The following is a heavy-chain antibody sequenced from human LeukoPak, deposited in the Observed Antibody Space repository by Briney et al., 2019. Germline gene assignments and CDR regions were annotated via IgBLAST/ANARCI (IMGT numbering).Heavy chain of an antibody. CDR3: AGVNYWNYPF. Sequence: GGSLRLSCAASGFTFSDYSMAWIRQTPGKGLEWISYISDTARTKSYADSVKGRFTISRDNAKNSLYLQMNSLRVEDTAVYCCAGVNYWNYPFWGQGTLVTVSS. V-gene: IGHV3-11*04. CDR1: GFTFSDYS. D-gene: IGHD1-7*01. CDR2: ISDTARTK. J-gene: IGHJ4*02.